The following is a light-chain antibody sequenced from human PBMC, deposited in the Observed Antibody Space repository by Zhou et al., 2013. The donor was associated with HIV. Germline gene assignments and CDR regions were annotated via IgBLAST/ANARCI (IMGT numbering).Light chain of an antibody. CDR1: QSVSSSY. V-gene: IGKV3D-20*02. CDR3: QQSYDTPRT. CDR2: DAS. J-gene: IGKJ1*01. Sequence: EIVMTQSPATLSVSPGERATLSCRASQSVSSSYLAWYQQKPGQAPRLLIYDASRRVTGIPDRFSGSGSGTDFTLTISSLQPEDFATYYCQQSYDTPRTFGQGTKVEIK.